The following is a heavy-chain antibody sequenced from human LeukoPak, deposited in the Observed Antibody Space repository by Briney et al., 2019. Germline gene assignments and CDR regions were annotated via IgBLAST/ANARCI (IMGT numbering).Heavy chain of an antibody. Sequence: ASVKVSCKASGYTFTSYGISWVRQAPGQGLEWMGWINPYNGNTNYAQKLQGRVTMTTDTSTSTAYMELRSLRSDDTAVYYCAGSLGYCTSNVCYLKYWGQGTLVTVSS. V-gene: IGHV1-18*01. J-gene: IGHJ4*02. CDR3: AGSLGYCTSNVCYLKY. CDR1: GYTFTSYG. CDR2: INPYNGNT. D-gene: IGHD2-8*01.